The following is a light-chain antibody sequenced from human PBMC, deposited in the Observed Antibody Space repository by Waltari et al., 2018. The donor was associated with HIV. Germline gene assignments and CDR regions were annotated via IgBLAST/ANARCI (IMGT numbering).Light chain of an antibody. V-gene: IGKV2-28*01. Sequence: IVMTQSPLSLPVTPGEPASISCRSSQSILHSNGYNYLDWYLQKPGQSPQLLIYLGSNRASGVPDRFSGSGSGTDFTLKISRVEAEDVGVYYCMQALQTPPTFGQGTKVEIK. J-gene: IGKJ1*01. CDR1: QSILHSNGYNY. CDR2: LGS. CDR3: MQALQTPPT.